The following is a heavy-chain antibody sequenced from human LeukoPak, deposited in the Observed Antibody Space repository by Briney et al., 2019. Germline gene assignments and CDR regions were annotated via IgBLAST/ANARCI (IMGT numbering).Heavy chain of an antibody. J-gene: IGHJ6*02. D-gene: IGHD3-10*01. V-gene: IGHV5-51*01. CDR3: ARSITMVRGVKHGNLYGMDV. CDR2: IYPGDSDT. Sequence: GESLKIFCKGSGYSFTSYWIGWVRQMPGKGLEWMGIIYPGDSDTRYSPSFQGQVTISADKSISTAYLQWSSLKASDTAMYYCARSITMVRGVKHGNLYGMDVWGQGTTVTVSS. CDR1: GYSFTSYW.